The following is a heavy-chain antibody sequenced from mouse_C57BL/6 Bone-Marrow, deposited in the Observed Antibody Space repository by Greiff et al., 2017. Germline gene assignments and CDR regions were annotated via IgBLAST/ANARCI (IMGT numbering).Heavy chain of an antibody. J-gene: IGHJ4*01. V-gene: IGHV1-50*01. Sequence: QVQLQQPGAELVKPGASVKLSCKASGYTFTSYWMQWVKQRPGQGLEWIGEIDPSDSYTNYNHKFKGKATLTVDTSSSTAYMQLSSLTSEDSAVDYCAKEEDYDFMDYWGQGTSVTVSS. CDR1: GYTFTSYW. CDR3: AKEEDYDFMDY. CDR2: IDPSDSYT.